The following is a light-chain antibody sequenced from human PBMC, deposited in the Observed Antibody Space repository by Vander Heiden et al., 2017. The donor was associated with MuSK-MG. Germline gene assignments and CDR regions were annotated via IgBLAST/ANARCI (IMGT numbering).Light chain of an antibody. J-gene: IGKJ5*01. V-gene: IGKV1-39*01. CDR1: QSISSY. CDR3: QQSDSTPQT. Sequence: DIQMTQSPSSLSASVGDRVTITCQASQSISSYLNWYQQKPGKAPKLLIYAASSLQSGVPSRFSGSGSGTDFTLTISRLQPEDFATYYCQQSDSTPQTFGQGTRLEIK. CDR2: AAS.